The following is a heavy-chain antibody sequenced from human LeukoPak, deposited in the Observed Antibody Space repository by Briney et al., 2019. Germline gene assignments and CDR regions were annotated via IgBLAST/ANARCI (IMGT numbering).Heavy chain of an antibody. V-gene: IGHV3-23*01. CDR3: AKDVGSVYSSSVSYFDY. CDR1: GFTFSSYA. D-gene: IGHD6-6*01. Sequence: PGGSLRLSCAASGFTFSSYAMSCVRQAPGKGLEWVSAISGSGGSTYYADSVKGRFTISRDNSKNTLYLQMNSLRAEDTAVYYCAKDVGSVYSSSVSYFDYWGQGTLVTVSS. J-gene: IGHJ4*02. CDR2: ISGSGGST.